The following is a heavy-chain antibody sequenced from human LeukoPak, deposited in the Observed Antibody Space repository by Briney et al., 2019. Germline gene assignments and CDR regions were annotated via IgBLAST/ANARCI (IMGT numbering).Heavy chain of an antibody. CDR2: ISAGGGGT. J-gene: IGHJ5*01. CDR3: VKTFQYSSNWYDY. V-gene: IGHV3-23*01. Sequence: GGSLRLSCATSGFTFGSHAMGWVRQAPGKGLEWVSSISAGGGGTSYADSVKGRITISRDNSKNTVYLQMNSLRAEDTAVYFCVKTFQYSSNWYDYWGQGTLVTVSS. CDR1: GFTFGSHA. D-gene: IGHD6-6*01.